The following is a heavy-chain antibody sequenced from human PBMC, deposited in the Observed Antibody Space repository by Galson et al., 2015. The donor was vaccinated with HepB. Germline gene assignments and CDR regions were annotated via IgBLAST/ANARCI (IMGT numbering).Heavy chain of an antibody. J-gene: IGHJ6*02. CDR3: ARSGITMVRGNSDYYYYGMDV. V-gene: IGHV1-69*02. D-gene: IGHD3-10*01. Sequence: SCKASGGTFSSYTISWVRQAPGQGLEWMGRIIPILGIANYAQKFQGRVTITADKSTSTAYMELSSLRSEDTAVYYCARSGITMVRGNSDYYYYGMDVWGQGTTVTVSS. CDR2: IIPILGIA. CDR1: GGTFSSYT.